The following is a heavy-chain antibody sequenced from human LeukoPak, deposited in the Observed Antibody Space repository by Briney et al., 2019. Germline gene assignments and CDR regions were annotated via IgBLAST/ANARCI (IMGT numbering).Heavy chain of an antibody. J-gene: IGHJ4*02. CDR3: ARAGGLLWFGELYY. D-gene: IGHD3-10*01. Sequence: SQTLSLTCTVSGGSISSGSYYWSWIRQPAGKGLEWIGRIYTSGSTNYNPSLKSRVTISVDTSKNQFSLKLSSVTAADTAVYYCARAGGLLWFGELYYWGQGTLVTVSS. CDR2: IYTSGST. CDR1: GGSISSGSYY. V-gene: IGHV4-61*02.